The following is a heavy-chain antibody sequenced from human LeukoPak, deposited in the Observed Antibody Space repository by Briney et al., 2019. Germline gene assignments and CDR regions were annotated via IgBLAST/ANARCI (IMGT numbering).Heavy chain of an antibody. D-gene: IGHD3-22*01. CDR3: ARVGDSSGYYPLVDY. Sequence: ASVKVSCKASGYTFTSCYMHWVRQAPGQGLEWMGIINPSGGSTSYAQKFQGRVTMTRDTSTSTVYMELSSLRSEDTAVYYCARVGDSSGYYPLVDYWGQGTLVTVSS. V-gene: IGHV1-46*01. J-gene: IGHJ4*02. CDR2: INPSGGST. CDR1: GYTFTSCY.